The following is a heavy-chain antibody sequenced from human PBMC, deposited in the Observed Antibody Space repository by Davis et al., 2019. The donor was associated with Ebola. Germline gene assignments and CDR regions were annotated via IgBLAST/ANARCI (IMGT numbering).Heavy chain of an antibody. Sequence: LRLSCTVSGGSISSGDYYWSWIRQPPGKGLEWIGYIYYSGSTYYNPSLKSRVTISVDTSKNQFSLKLSSVTAADTAVYYCARDINHGGTNWFDPWGQGTLVTVSS. D-gene: IGHD4-23*01. CDR2: IYYSGST. CDR3: ARDINHGGTNWFDP. CDR1: GGSISSGDYY. J-gene: IGHJ5*02. V-gene: IGHV4-30-4*01.